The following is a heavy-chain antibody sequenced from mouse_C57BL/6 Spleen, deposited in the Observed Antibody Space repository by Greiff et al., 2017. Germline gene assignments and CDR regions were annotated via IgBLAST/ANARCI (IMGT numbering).Heavy chain of an antibody. J-gene: IGHJ4*01. D-gene: IGHD1-1*01. CDR1: GYAFSSSW. CDR3: ARLGYGSSYYYAMDY. V-gene: IGHV1-82*01. Sequence: VQLQQSGPELVKPGASVKISCKASGYAFSSSWMNWVKQRPGKGLEWIGRIYPGDGDTNYNGKFKGKATLTADKSSSTAYMQLSSLTSEDSAVYFCARLGYGSSYYYAMDYWGQGTSVTVSS. CDR2: IYPGDGDT.